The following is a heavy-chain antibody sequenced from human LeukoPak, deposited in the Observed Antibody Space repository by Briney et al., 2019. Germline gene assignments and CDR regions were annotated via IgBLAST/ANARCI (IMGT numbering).Heavy chain of an antibody. J-gene: IGHJ4*02. CDR3: ARDRYSGYAYDY. CDR1: GYTFRSYS. CDR2: ISGSTTYI. D-gene: IGHD5-12*01. Sequence: SGGSLRLSCAASGYTFRSYSMIWVRQAPGKGLEWVSSISGSTTYIYYTDSLKGRFTISRDNAKNSLFLQMSSLRAEFTAVYYCARDRYSGYAYDYWGQGTLVTVSS. V-gene: IGHV3-21*01.